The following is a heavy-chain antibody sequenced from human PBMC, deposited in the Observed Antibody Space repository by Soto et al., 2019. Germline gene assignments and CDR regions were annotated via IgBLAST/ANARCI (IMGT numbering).Heavy chain of an antibody. Sequence: QVQLQQWGAGLLKPSETLSLTCAVYGGSFSGYYWSWIRQPPGTGLEWMGEINHSGSTNYNPSLKSRVTISVDTSKNQFSLKLSSVTAADTAVYYCARANTAIPAHLDYWGQGTLVPVSS. D-gene: IGHD2-2*02. CDR2: INHSGST. CDR3: ARANTAIPAHLDY. V-gene: IGHV4-34*01. CDR1: GGSFSGYY. J-gene: IGHJ4*02.